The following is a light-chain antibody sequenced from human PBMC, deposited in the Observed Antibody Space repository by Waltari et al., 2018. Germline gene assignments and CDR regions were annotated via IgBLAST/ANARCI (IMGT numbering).Light chain of an antibody. Sequence: DIQMTQSPSSLSASVGDRVTITCRASRRVSTNLNWYQQKPGKGPRLLIYAASSLQGGVPPRFSGSGSGTDFTLTISSLQPEDFATYSCQQYSSFPFTFGPGTKVDIK. CDR2: AAS. CDR3: QQYSSFPFT. J-gene: IGKJ3*01. CDR1: RRVSTN. V-gene: IGKV1-39*01.